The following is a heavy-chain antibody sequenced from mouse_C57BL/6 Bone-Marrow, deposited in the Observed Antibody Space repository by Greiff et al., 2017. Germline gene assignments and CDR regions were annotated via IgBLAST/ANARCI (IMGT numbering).Heavy chain of an antibody. V-gene: IGHV1-26*01. D-gene: IGHD1-1*02. J-gene: IGHJ4*01. Sequence: VQLQQSGPELVKPVASVKISCKASGYTFTDYYMNWVKQSHGKSLEWIGDINPNNGGTSYNQKFKGKATLTVDKSSSTAYMELRSLTSEDSAVYYCARRRIYGYAMDYWGQGTSVTVSS. CDR1: GYTFTDYY. CDR2: INPNNGGT. CDR3: ARRRIYGYAMDY.